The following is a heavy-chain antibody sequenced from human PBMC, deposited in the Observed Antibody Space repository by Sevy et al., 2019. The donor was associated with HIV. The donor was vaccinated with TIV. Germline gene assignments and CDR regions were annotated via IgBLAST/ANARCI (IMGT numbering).Heavy chain of an antibody. CDR1: GYTFTNND. J-gene: IGHJ6*02. Sequence: ASVKVSCKTSGYTFTNNDINWLRQAAGQGLEWMGWMTPDSGRAGYAQRFQGRVTFTRDTSRSTAYMELSNLTSDDTAVYYCTGYIGVFRTGSYYNFMDVWGQGTSVTVSS. CDR3: TGYIGVFRTGSYYNFMDV. V-gene: IGHV1-8*03. CDR2: MTPDSGRA. D-gene: IGHD3-10*01.